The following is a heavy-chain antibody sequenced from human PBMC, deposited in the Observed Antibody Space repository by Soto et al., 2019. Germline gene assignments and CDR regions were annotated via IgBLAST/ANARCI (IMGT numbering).Heavy chain of an antibody. V-gene: IGHV1-2*02. CDR3: ARSSGSYSYYGMDV. CDR2: INPKTGDT. D-gene: IGHD1-26*01. CDR1: GYTLTDYY. Sequence: QVQLAQSGAEVKKPGASVKFSCKASGYTLTDYYIHWVRQAPGRGLGWMGWINPKTGDTYSAQNFQGRVTTTRDTSIDTGYMELSRLQSDDTAVYYCARSSGSYSYYGMDVWGQGTTLTVSS. J-gene: IGHJ6*02.